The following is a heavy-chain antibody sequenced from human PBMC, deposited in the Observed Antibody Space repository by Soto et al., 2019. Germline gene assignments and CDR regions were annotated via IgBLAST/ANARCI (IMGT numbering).Heavy chain of an antibody. V-gene: IGHV4-34*01. D-gene: IGHD2-2*01. CDR1: GGSFSGYY. CDR3: ARGPTSDLKNLGYCSSTSCPKIWFYP. Sequence: SETLSLTCAVYGGSFSGYYWSWIRQPPGKGLEWIGEINHSGSTNYNPSLKSRVTISVDTSKNQFSLKLSSVTAADTAVYYCARGPTSDLKNLGYCSSTSCPKIWFYPWGQGTLVTVSS. J-gene: IGHJ5*02. CDR2: INHSGST.